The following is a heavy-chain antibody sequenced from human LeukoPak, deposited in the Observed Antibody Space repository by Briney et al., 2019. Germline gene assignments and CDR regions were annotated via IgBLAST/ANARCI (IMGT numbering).Heavy chain of an antibody. Sequence: GGSLRLSCAASGFTFSSYEMNWVRQAPGKGLEWVSYISSSGSTIYYADSVKGRFTIPRDNAKNSLYLQMNSLRAEDTAVYYCAKDGRRYDILTGYSNPGYWGQGTLVTVSS. J-gene: IGHJ4*02. CDR3: AKDGRRYDILTGYSNPGY. CDR1: GFTFSSYE. V-gene: IGHV3-48*03. CDR2: ISSSGSTI. D-gene: IGHD3-9*01.